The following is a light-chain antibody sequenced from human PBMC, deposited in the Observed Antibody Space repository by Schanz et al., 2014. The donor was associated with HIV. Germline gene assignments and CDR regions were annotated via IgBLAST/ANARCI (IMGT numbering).Light chain of an antibody. Sequence: QSALTQPASVSGSPGQSVTISCSGSSNDVGTYDFVSWYQQHPGKAPILIIYDVTNRPSGISDRFSGSKSGNTASLTVSGLQADDEADYYCSSYGGGDTLLFGGGTKLTVL. CDR1: SNDVGTYDF. CDR3: SSYGGGDTLL. J-gene: IGLJ3*02. V-gene: IGLV2-23*02. CDR2: DVT.